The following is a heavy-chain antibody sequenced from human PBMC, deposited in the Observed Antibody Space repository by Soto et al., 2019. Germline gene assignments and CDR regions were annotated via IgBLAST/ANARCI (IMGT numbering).Heavy chain of an antibody. V-gene: IGHV1-69*02. CDR1: GGTFSSYT. CDR3: ASGEDSSGWYQFDY. D-gene: IGHD6-19*01. CDR2: IIPILGIA. Sequence: ASVKVSCKASGGTFSSYTISWVRQAPGQGLEWMGRIIPILGIANYAQKFQGRVTITADKSTSTAYMELSSLRSEDTAVYYCASGEDSSGWYQFDYWGQGTLVTVSS. J-gene: IGHJ4*02.